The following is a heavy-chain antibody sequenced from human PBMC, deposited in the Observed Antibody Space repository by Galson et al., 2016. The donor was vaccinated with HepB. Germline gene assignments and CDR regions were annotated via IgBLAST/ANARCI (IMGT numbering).Heavy chain of an antibody. CDR3: ASYRCDNYRYSYYYYAMDV. Sequence: SVKVSCKASGGTLSSYPFTWVRQAPGQGLEWVGGVIPIFGTANYAQKFQARVTISADASTNTAYMELSSLTSEDTAVYFCASYRCDNYRYSYYYYAMDVWGQGTTVIVAS. V-gene: IGHV1-69*13. CDR1: GGTLSSYP. D-gene: IGHD4/OR15-4a*01. J-gene: IGHJ6*02. CDR2: VIPIFGTA.